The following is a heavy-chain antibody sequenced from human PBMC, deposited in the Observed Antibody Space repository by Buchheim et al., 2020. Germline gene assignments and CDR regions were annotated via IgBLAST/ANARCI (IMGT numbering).Heavy chain of an antibody. J-gene: IGHJ6*02. CDR2: IKEDGSEK. D-gene: IGHD6-13*01. CDR1: GFTFRNYW. Sequence: EVQLVESGGGLVQPGGSLRLSCAASGFTFRNYWMNWVRQAPGKGLEWVANIKEDGSEKYYLDSVRGRFAISGDNAKNSLYLQMNSLRAEDTAVYYCAREQPNYYYGMDVWGQGTT. V-gene: IGHV3-7*03. CDR3: AREQPNYYYGMDV.